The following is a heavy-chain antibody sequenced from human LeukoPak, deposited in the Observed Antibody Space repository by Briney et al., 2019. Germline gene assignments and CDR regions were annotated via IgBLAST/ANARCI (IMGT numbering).Heavy chain of an antibody. Sequence: QTGGSLRLSCAASGFTFSAYPFHWVRQAPGKGLEWVAAISTDAYYKYHGDSVRGRFAIPRDNYMNSLYLQLNGLRAEDTAVYYCARSVIPGRWYFDLWGRGTLVTVSS. CDR1: GFTFSAYP. CDR2: ISTDAYYK. CDR3: ARSVIPGRWYFDL. J-gene: IGHJ2*01. D-gene: IGHD2-21*01. V-gene: IGHV3-30*09.